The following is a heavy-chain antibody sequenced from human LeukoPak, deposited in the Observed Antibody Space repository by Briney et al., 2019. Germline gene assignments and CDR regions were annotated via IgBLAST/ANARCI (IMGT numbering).Heavy chain of an antibody. J-gene: IGHJ6*04. CDR1: GGSFSGYY. CDR3: ARGNVIMVRGVRDNYYYGMDV. CDR2: INHSGST. V-gene: IGHV4-34*01. Sequence: PSETLSLTCAVYGGSFSGYYWSWIRQPPGKGLEWIREINHSGSTNYNPSLKSRVTISVDTSKNQFSLKLSSVTAADTAVYYCARGNVIMVRGVRDNYYYGMDVWGKGTTVTVSS. D-gene: IGHD3-10*01.